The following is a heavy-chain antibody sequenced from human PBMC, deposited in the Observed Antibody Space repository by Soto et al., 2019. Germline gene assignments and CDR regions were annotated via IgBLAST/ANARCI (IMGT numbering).Heavy chain of an antibody. CDR3: AVLYSSGYYFEYGMDV. Sequence: SATLSLTRTWISYYISSGSSLRDRIGHPRGKGLGWSVSIYYIGTTYYNPSLKSRVTRSVDTSKNQFSLKLSSVTAADTAVYYCAVLYSSGYYFEYGMDVWGHGTTVT. V-gene: IGHV4-39*01. CDR1: SYYISSGSSL. CDR2: IYYIGTT. J-gene: IGHJ6*02. D-gene: IGHD3-22*01.